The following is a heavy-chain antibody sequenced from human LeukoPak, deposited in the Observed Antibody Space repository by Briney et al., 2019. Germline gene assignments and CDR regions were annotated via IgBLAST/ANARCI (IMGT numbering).Heavy chain of an antibody. CDR3: ASGRITMIDFDY. D-gene: IGHD3-22*01. J-gene: IGHJ4*02. V-gene: IGHV3-7*01. CDR1: GFTFSSYW. CDR2: IKQDGSEK. Sequence: GGSLRLSCAASGFTFSSYWMSWVRQAPGKGLEWVANIKQDGSEKYYGDSVKGRSTISRDNAKNSLYLQMNSLRAEDTALYYCASGRITMIDFDYWGQGTLVTVSS.